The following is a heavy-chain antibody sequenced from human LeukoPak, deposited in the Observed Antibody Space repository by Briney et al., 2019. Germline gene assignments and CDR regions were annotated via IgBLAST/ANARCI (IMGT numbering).Heavy chain of an antibody. V-gene: IGHV4-61*02. CDR2: IYTSGST. Sequence: PSQTLSLTCTVSGGSISSGSYYWSWIRQPAGKGLEWIGRIYTSGSTNCNPSLKSRVTISVDTSKNQFSLKLSSVTAADTAVYYCARESPYYGSGTYYNVWGQGTLVTVSS. CDR1: GGSISSGSYY. CDR3: ARESPYYGSGTYYNV. D-gene: IGHD3-10*01. J-gene: IGHJ4*02.